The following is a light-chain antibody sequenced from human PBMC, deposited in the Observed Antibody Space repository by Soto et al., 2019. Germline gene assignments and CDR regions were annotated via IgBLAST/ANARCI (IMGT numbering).Light chain of an antibody. Sequence: DIQLTQSPSSLSASVGARVTIPCRASQRITNSLNWYQQKPGRAPNLLIYAASNFQRGATSKVSGSGSGTDFTLTISSLQPDDFATSYCQQTYSPPFTFGPGIKVDIK. CDR2: AAS. CDR3: QQTYSPPFT. V-gene: IGKV1-39*01. CDR1: QRITNS. J-gene: IGKJ3*01.